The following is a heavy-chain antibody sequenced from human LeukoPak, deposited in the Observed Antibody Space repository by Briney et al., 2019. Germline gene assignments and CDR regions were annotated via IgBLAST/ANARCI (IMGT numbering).Heavy chain of an antibody. CDR3: ATDQMVRGVTTGYYFDY. Sequence: ASVKVSCTVSGYTLTELSMHWVRQAPGKGLEWMGGFDPEDGETIYAQKFQGRVTMTEDTSTDTAYMELSSLRSEDTAVYYCATDQMVRGVTTGYYFDYWGQGTLVTVSS. CDR1: GYTLTELS. CDR2: FDPEDGET. J-gene: IGHJ4*02. V-gene: IGHV1-24*01. D-gene: IGHD3-10*01.